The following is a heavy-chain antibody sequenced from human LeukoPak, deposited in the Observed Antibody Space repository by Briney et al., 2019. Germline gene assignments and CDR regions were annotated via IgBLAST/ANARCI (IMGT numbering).Heavy chain of an antibody. CDR1: GYTFTSYG. Sequence: ASVKVSCKASGYTFTSYGISWVRQAPGQGLEWMGWISAYNGNTNYAQKLQGRVTMTTDTSTSTAYMELRSLRSDDTAVYYCARAVDTAMVTVKHYFDYWGQGTLDTDSS. V-gene: IGHV1-18*01. D-gene: IGHD5-18*01. CDR2: ISAYNGNT. CDR3: ARAVDTAMVTVKHYFDY. J-gene: IGHJ4*02.